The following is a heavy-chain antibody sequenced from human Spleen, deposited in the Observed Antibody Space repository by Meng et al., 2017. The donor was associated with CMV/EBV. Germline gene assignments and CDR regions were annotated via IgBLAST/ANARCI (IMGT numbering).Heavy chain of an antibody. CDR2: IGSSSDVI. CDR1: GFTFSSYS. V-gene: IGHV3-48*04. D-gene: IGHD2-15*01. J-gene: IGHJ1*01. CDR3: ARDTDCSGTSCYFSEYFHH. Sequence: GGSLRLSCAASGFTFSSYSLNWLRQAPGKGLEWLSYIGSSSDVIYYADSVKGRFTISRDNAKNSLYLQMNSLRAEDTAVYYCARDTDCSGTSCYFSEYFHHWGRGTLVTVSS.